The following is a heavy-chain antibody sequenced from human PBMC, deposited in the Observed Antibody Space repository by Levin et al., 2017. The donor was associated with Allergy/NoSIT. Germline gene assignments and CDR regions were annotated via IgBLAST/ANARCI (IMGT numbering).Heavy chain of an antibody. CDR3: ARHRFPGIAVAGQRSYYYYYYMDV. J-gene: IGHJ6*03. Sequence: GESLKISCKGSGYSFTSYWISWVRQMPGKGLEWMGRIDPSDSYTNYSPSFQGHVTISADKSISTAYLQWSSLKASDTAMYYCARHRFPGIAVAGQRSYYYYYYMDVWGKGTTVTVSS. V-gene: IGHV5-10-1*01. CDR1: GYSFTSYW. D-gene: IGHD6-19*01. CDR2: IDPSDSYT.